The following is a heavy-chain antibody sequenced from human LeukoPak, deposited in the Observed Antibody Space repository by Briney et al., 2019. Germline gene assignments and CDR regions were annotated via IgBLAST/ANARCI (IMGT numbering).Heavy chain of an antibody. CDR2: IYYSGST. D-gene: IGHD2-15*01. CDR3: ARQPNSYYFDY. Sequence: SETLSLTCTVSGGSISSSSYYWGWLRQPPGKGLEWIGSIYYSGSTYYNPSLKSRVTISVDTSKNQFSLKLSSVTAADTAVYYCARQPNSYYFDYWGQGTLVTVSS. J-gene: IGHJ4*02. CDR1: GGSISSSSYY. V-gene: IGHV4-39*01.